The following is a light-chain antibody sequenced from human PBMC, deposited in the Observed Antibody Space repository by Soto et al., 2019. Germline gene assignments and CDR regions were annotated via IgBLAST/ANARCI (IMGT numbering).Light chain of an antibody. CDR3: QQSYSTFT. CDR1: QSISYY. V-gene: IGKV1-39*01. Sequence: DIQMTQSPSSLSAYVGDRVNITFRASQSISYYLNWYQQKPGRAPNLLMYGASSLQSGVPSRFTGSGSGTEFTLTITSLQPGDFATYYCQQSYSTFTFGQGTRLEIK. CDR2: GAS. J-gene: IGKJ5*01.